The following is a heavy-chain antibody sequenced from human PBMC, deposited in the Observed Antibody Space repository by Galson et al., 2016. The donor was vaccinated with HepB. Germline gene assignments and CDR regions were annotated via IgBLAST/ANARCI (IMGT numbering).Heavy chain of an antibody. CDR2: IYHSGST. V-gene: IGHV4-4*02. Sequence: SETLSLTCAVSGGSISSTNWWNWVRQPPGKGLEWIGEIYHSGSTNYNPSLKSRVTISVDKSRNQFSLTLTSVTAADTAVYYCSYGSGSYTLDYWGQGTLVTVSS. D-gene: IGHD3-10*01. CDR3: SYGSGSYTLDY. J-gene: IGHJ4*02. CDR1: GGSISSTNW.